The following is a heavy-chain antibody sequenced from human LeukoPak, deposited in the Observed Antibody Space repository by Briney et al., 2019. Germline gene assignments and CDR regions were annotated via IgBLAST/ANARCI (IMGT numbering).Heavy chain of an antibody. D-gene: IGHD3-10*01. CDR1: GRSYSDSY. V-gene: IGHV3-11*03. J-gene: IGHJ4*02. Sequence: GGSLRLSCAASGRSYSDSYRTWIRQAPGKGLEWVGYISSSGSYTNYAAYVKGRFTLSRDNAKTSLFLHITSLRVEHTAMYYCARTVGRGPGGHFDYWGQGTLVIVSS. CDR2: ISSSGSYT. CDR3: ARTVGRGPGGHFDY.